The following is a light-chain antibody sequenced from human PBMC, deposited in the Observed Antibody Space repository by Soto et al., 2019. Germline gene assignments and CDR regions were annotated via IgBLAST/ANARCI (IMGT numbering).Light chain of an antibody. V-gene: IGKV3-20*01. CDR1: QSVSSSY. J-gene: IGKJ2*01. CDR3: QQYDSSPPYMYT. CDR2: GTS. Sequence: EIVLTQSPGTLSLSPGERATLSCRASQSVSSSYLAWYQQKPGQAPRLLIYGTSSRATGIPDRFSGSGSGTDFTLTISRLEPEDFAVYYCQQYDSSPPYMYTFGQGTKLEIK.